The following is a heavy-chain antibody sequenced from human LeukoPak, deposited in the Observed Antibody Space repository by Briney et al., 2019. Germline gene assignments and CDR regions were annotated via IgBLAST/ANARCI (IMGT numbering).Heavy chain of an antibody. V-gene: IGHV1-2*02. CDR2: IKPDSSAT. J-gene: IGHJ4*02. Sequence: ASLKLSCKASGYTFTVHYLHWLRHAPGQGLEWMGWIKPDSSATNFAHNFQGRVTMTSDTSINTAYMELSSLTSDDSAMYYCARDHAYDPAYWGQGTLVTVSA. CDR3: ARDHAYDPAY. D-gene: IGHD3-22*01. CDR1: GYTFTVHY.